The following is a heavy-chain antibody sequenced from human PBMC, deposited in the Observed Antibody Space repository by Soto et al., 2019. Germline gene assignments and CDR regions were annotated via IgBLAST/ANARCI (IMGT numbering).Heavy chain of an antibody. Sequence: SETLSLTCTVSDDSISSYYWSWIRQPPGKGLEWIGYIYYSGSTNYNPSLKSRVTISVDTSKNQFSLKLSSVTAADTAVYYCARVYSTLDIWGQGTMVTVSS. CDR3: ARVYSTLDI. J-gene: IGHJ3*02. CDR1: DDSISSYY. D-gene: IGHD2-8*01. CDR2: IYYSGST. V-gene: IGHV4-59*01.